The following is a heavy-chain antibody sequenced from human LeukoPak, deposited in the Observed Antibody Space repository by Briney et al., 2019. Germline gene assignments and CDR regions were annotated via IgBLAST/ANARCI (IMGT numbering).Heavy chain of an antibody. CDR3: ATDRGHAFDI. J-gene: IGHJ3*02. V-gene: IGHV3-74*01. CDR1: GSTFSSYW. Sequence: HPGGSLRLSCAASGSTFSSYWMHWVRQAPGKGLVWVSRIYSDGSGTTYAESVKGRFTISRDNAKNTLFLQMNSLTAEDTAVYYCATDRGHAFDIWGQGTMVTVS. CDR2: IYSDGSGT. D-gene: IGHD3-10*01.